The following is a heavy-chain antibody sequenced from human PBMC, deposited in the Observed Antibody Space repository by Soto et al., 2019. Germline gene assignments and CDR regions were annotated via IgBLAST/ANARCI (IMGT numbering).Heavy chain of an antibody. CDR3: AKAANSGWSPGLLGY. V-gene: IGHV3-30*18. CDR2: ISYDGSNK. D-gene: IGHD6-19*01. J-gene: IGHJ4*02. Sequence: GGSLRLSCAASGFTFSSYGMHWVRQAPGKGLEWVAVISYDGSNKYYADSVKGRFTISRDNSKNTLYLQMNSLRAEDTAVYYCAKAANSGWSPGLLGYWGQGTLVTVSS. CDR1: GFTFSSYG.